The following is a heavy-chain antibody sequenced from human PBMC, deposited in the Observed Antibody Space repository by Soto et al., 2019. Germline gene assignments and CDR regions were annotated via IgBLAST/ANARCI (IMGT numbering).Heavy chain of an antibody. D-gene: IGHD6-19*01. V-gene: IGHV1-18*01. CDR3: ARDRWIAVANDAFDI. CDR1: SYTFTSNG. J-gene: IGHJ3*02. CDR2: ISAYNGNT. Sequence: ASVKVSCTASSYTFTSNGISWVRQAPGQGLEWMGWISAYNGNTNYAQKLQGRVTMTTDTSTSTAYMELRSLRSDDAAVYYCARDRWIAVANDAFDIWGQGTMVTVSS.